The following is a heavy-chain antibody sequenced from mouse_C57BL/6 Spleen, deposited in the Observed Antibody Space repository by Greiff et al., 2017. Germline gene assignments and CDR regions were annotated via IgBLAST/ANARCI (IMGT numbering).Heavy chain of an antibody. Sequence: QVQLQQSGPELVKPGASVKISCKASGYAFSSSWMNWVKQRPGKGLEWIGRIYPGDGDTNYNGKFKGKATLTADTSSSTAYMQLSSLTSEDSAVYFCERSPGGFDNWSEGTTLTVSS. V-gene: IGHV1-82*01. J-gene: IGHJ2*01. CDR2: IYPGDGDT. CDR3: ERSPGGFDN. CDR1: GYAFSSSW.